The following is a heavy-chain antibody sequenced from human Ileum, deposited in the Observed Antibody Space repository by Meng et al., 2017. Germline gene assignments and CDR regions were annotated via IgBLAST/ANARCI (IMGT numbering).Heavy chain of an antibody. Sequence: VQLQRWVAGLLRPSETLSLTAAGFGGSPSGYYCNWFRQPPGKGLEWIGGSDHFGNTIHNPSLKGRLTISVDTSKNQISLRLTSVIAADTAVYYCVYFWSGYFTSGQGTLVTVSS. V-gene: IGHV4-34*01. CDR1: GGSPSGYY. CDR3: VYFWSGYFT. CDR2: SDHFGNT. D-gene: IGHD3-3*01. J-gene: IGHJ5*02.